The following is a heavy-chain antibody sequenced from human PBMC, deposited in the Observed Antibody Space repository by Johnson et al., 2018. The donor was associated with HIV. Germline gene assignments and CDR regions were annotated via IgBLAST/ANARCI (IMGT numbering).Heavy chain of an antibody. D-gene: IGHD3-22*01. CDR3: ARQLGYYYDSSGYYAEPDDAFDI. CDR1: GFTFSSYW. V-gene: IGHV3-7*01. CDR2: IKQDGSEK. J-gene: IGHJ3*02. Sequence: VQLVESGGGLVQPGGSLRLSCAASGFTFSSYWMSWVRQAPGKGLEWVANIKQDGSEKYYVDSVKGRFTISRDNAKNSLYLQMNSLRAEDTAVYYCARQLGYYYDSSGYYAEPDDAFDIWGPGTMVTVSS.